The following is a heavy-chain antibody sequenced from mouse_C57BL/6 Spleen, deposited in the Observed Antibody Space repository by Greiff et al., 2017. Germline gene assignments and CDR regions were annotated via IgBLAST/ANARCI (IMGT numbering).Heavy chain of an antibody. J-gene: IGHJ1*03. V-gene: IGHV5-4*01. CDR2: ISDGGSYT. Sequence: EVQGVESGGGLVKPGGSLKLSCAASGFTFSSYAMSWVRQTPEKRLEWVATISDGGSYTYYPDNVKGRFTISRDNAKNNLYLQMSHLKSEDTAMYYCARGLFDVWGTGTTVTVSS. CDR3: ARGLFDV. CDR1: GFTFSSYA.